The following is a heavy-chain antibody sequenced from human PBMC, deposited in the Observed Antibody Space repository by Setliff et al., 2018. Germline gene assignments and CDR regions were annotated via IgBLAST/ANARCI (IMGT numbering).Heavy chain of an antibody. Sequence: ASVKVSCKASGYTFVGYYLHWVRQAPGQGLEWMGWINPKTGGTNYAQKFQGRLTMTGDASINTAFMELTGLTSDDTAVYYCARAPSGTGFYHFFSYMDVWGKGTTVTVSS. CDR3: ARAPSGTGFYHFFSYMDV. J-gene: IGHJ6*03. CDR1: GYTFVGYY. D-gene: IGHD1-7*01. V-gene: IGHV1-2*02. CDR2: INPKTGGT.